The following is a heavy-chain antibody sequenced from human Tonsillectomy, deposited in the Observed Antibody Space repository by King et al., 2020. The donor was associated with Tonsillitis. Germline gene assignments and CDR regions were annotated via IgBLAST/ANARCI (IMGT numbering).Heavy chain of an antibody. D-gene: IGHD3-10*01. J-gene: IGHJ4*02. CDR3: APSIVRGVPYYYSDY. V-gene: IGHV4-30-4*01. CDR1: GDSISSGDYY. Sequence: QLQESGPGLVKPSQTLSLTCTVSGDSISSGDYYWSWIRQPPGKGLEWIGYIYYSGSTYYNPSLTSRVTISVDTSKNQVSLKVGSVTAADTAVYYCAPSIVRGVPYYYSDYWGQGTLVTVSS. CDR2: IYYSGST.